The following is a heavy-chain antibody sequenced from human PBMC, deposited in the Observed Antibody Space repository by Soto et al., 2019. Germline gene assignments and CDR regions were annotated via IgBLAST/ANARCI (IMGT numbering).Heavy chain of an antibody. V-gene: IGHV3-74*03. CDR2: IHSDGSST. D-gene: IGHD3-16*01. CDR3: ARGDVGALDL. J-gene: IGHJ3*01. CDR1: EFTFSNYC. Sequence: EVQLVESGGGLVQPGGSLRLSCVASEFTFSNYCMHWVRQVPGKGLVWVSRIHSDGSSTTYADSVMGRFTISRDNAKNTRYLRMASVRAEDTAVYYCARGDVGALDLWGQGTMVTVS.